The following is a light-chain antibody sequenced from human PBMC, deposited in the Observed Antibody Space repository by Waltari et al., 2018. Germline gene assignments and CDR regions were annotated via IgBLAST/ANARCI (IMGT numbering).Light chain of an antibody. Sequence: DIQMTQSPSSVSASVGDTVPITCRASQGISIWLDWYQQKPGRIPNLLIYAASSLESGVPSRFSGSGSGTDFTLTITNLQPEDFATYYCQQANSFPFTFGGGTKVEI. CDR3: QQANSFPFT. J-gene: IGKJ4*01. V-gene: IGKV1D-12*01. CDR1: QGISIW. CDR2: AAS.